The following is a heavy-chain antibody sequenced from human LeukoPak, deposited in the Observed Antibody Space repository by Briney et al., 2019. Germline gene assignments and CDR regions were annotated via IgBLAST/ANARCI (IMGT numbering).Heavy chain of an antibody. Sequence: GGSLRLSCAASGFSFSNYAMIWVRQAPGKGLEWVSVISDSTTYYADSVKGRFTISRDNSRNTLHLQMNSLRAEDTAVYYCAKGGGYWRWASWGQGTLVTVSS. CDR3: AKGGGYWRWAS. J-gene: IGHJ5*02. V-gene: IGHV3-23*01. CDR1: GFSFSNYA. D-gene: IGHD2-21*01. CDR2: ISDSTT.